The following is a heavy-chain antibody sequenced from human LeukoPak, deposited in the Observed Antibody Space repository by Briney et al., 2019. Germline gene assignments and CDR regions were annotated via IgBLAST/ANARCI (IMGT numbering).Heavy chain of an antibody. V-gene: IGHV1-2*02. CDR2: INPNSGGT. J-gene: IGHJ4*02. Sequence: ASVKVSCKASGYTFTGFYIHWVRPAPGQGLEWMGWINPNSGGTNYAQKFQGRVTLTRDTSISTAYMELNRLRSDDTAVYYCARDQDGDYFDYWGQGTLVTVSS. CDR3: ARDQDGDYFDY. D-gene: IGHD4-17*01. CDR1: GYTFTGFY.